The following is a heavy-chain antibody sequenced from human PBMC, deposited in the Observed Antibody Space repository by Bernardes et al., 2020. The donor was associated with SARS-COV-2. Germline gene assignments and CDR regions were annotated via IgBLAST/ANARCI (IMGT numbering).Heavy chain of an antibody. J-gene: IGHJ5*02. V-gene: IGHV4-4*07. CDR1: GGSISSYY. Sequence: SETLSLTCTVSGGSISSYYWSWIRQPAGKGLEWIGRIYTSGSTNYNPSLKSRVTMSVDTSKNQFSLKLSSVTAADTAVYYCARDDSRGWYRSWFDPWGQGTLVTVSS. CDR3: ARDDSRGWYRSWFDP. CDR2: IYTSGST. D-gene: IGHD6-19*01.